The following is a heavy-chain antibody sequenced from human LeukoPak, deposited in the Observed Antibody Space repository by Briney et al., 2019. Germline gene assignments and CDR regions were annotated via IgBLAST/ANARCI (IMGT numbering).Heavy chain of an antibody. D-gene: IGHD6-13*01. CDR1: GGSLSSYY. CDR2: IYYSGSI. V-gene: IGHV4-59*08. J-gene: IGHJ6*02. CDR3: ARHSPAAGTSTAMDV. Sequence: SETLSLTCTVSGGSLSSYYWSWIRQPPGKGLEWIGYIYYSGSINYNPSLKSRVTISVDTSKNQFSLKLSSVTAADTAVYFCARHSPAAGTSTAMDVWGQGTTVTVSS.